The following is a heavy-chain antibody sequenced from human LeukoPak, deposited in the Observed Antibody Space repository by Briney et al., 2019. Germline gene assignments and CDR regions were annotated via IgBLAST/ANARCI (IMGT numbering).Heavy chain of an antibody. CDR2: ISSNGGST. V-gene: IGHV3-64*01. CDR1: GFTFSNYA. CDR3: AKDLSHSSSSDYFDY. J-gene: IGHJ4*02. D-gene: IGHD6-6*01. Sequence: PGGSLRLSCAASGFTFSNYAMHWVRQAPGKGLEYVSAISSNGGSTYYANSVKGRFTISRDNSKNTLYLQMNSLRAEDTAVYYCAKDLSHSSSSDYFDYWGQGTLVTVSS.